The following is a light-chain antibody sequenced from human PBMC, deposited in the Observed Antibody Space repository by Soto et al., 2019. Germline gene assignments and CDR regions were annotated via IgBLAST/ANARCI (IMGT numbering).Light chain of an antibody. CDR3: QHSKTWPLA. J-gene: IGKJ1*01. CDR1: QTVGSD. Sequence: EIVMTQSPATLSVSPGERAALSCIASQTVGSDLAWYQQRPGQPPRLLVYGAATRATGVPARFSGSGSGTEFTLTISSLQSEDFAVYSCQHSKTWPLAFGQGNKVETK. CDR2: GAA. V-gene: IGKV3-15*01.